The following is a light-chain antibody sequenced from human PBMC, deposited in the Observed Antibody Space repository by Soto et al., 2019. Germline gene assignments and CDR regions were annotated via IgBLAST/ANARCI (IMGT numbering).Light chain of an antibody. J-gene: IGKJ5*01. CDR1: QSISTF. CDR3: KKNYNPPPT. V-gene: IGKV1-39*01. Sequence: DIQMTQSPSSLSASVGDRVTITCRASQSISTFLNWYQQKPGKAPKLLIYGESSLQSGVPSRFSGSGSGTDFPLTISSLQPKDFATYYGKKNYNPPPTSGQGTRLEI. CDR2: GES.